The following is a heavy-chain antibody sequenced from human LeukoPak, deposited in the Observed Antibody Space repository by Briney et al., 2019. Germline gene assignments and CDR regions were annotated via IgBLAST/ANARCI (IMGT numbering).Heavy chain of an antibody. CDR3: ATGPYSSSYDLDY. CDR1: GYTXTELS. J-gene: IGHJ4*02. D-gene: IGHD6-13*01. CDR2: FDPEDGET. Sequence: ASVKVSCKVSGYTXTELSMHWVRQAPGRGLEWMGGFDPEDGETIYAQKFQGRVTMTEDTSTDTAYMELSSMRSEDTAVYYCATGPYSSSYDLDYWGQGTLVTVSS. V-gene: IGHV1-24*01.